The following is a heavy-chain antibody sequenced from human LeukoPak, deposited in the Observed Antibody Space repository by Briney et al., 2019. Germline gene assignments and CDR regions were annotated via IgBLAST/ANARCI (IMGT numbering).Heavy chain of an antibody. D-gene: IGHD4-11*01. Sequence: SETLSLTCTVSGGSISSSSYYWGWIRQPPGKGLEWIGSIYYSGRTYYNPSLKSRVTISVDTSKNQFSLKLSSVTAADTAVYYCASQSTVTGVFDIWGQGTMVTVSS. CDR1: GGSISSSSYY. J-gene: IGHJ3*02. V-gene: IGHV4-39*01. CDR3: ASQSTVTGVFDI. CDR2: IYYSGRT.